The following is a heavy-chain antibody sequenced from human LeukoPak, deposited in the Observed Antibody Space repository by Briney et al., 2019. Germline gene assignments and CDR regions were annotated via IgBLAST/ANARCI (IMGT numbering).Heavy chain of an antibody. CDR3: AKTPGAINYYFDY. D-gene: IGHD2-2*01. CDR1: GFTFSSYG. V-gene: IGHV3-30*18. CDR2: ISYDGSNK. J-gene: IGHJ4*02. Sequence: GGSLRLSCAASGFTFSSYGMHWARQAPGKGLEWVAVISYDGSNKYYADSVKGRFTISRDNSKNTLYLQMNSLRGEDTAVYYCAKTPGAINYYFDYWGQGTLVTVSS.